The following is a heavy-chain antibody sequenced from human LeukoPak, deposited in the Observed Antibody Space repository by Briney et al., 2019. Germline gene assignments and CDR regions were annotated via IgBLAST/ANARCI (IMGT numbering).Heavy chain of an antibody. V-gene: IGHV3-30*18. CDR1: GFTFSSYG. D-gene: IGHD1-26*01. CDR3: AKDKSVRATYFDY. Sequence: GGSLRLSCAASGFTFSSYGMHWVRQAPGKGLEWVTIISYDGSNKYYADSVKGRFTISKDNSKNTLYLQMNSLRAEDTAVYFCAKDKSVRATYFDYWGQGTLVTVSS. CDR2: ISYDGSNK. J-gene: IGHJ4*02.